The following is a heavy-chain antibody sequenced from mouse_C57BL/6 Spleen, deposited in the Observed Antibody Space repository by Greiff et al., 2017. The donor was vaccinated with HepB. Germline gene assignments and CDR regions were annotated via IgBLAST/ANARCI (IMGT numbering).Heavy chain of an antibody. Sequence: DVKLVESGGGLVQPGGSLKLSCAASGFTFSDYGMAWVRQAPRKGPEWVAFISNLAYSIYYADTVTGRFTISRENAKNTLYLEMSSLRSEDTAMYYCARHPYYYGSSYWYFDVWGTGTTVTVSS. CDR3: ARHPYYYGSSYWYFDV. CDR1: GFTFSDYG. CDR2: ISNLAYSI. J-gene: IGHJ1*03. V-gene: IGHV5-15*01. D-gene: IGHD1-1*01.